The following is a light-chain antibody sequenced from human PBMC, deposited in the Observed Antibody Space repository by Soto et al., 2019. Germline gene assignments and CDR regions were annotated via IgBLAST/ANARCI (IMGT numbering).Light chain of an antibody. V-gene: IGLV2-14*01. J-gene: IGLJ1*01. Sequence: QSVLNQPASVSGSPGQSIPISCSGTISDVGRYNYVSWYQQHPGTAPKLMIYEVSNRPSGVSNRFSGSKSGDTASLTISGLQAEDEADYYCRSYTSTFTYVFGAGTKVTVL. CDR1: ISDVGRYNY. CDR3: RSYTSTFTYV. CDR2: EVS.